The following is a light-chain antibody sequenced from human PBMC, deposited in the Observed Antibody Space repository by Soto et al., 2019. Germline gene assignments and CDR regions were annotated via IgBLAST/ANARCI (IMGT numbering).Light chain of an antibody. Sequence: EILLTQSPGTLSLSPGERATLSCRASQSVSNNYLAWYQQKSGQAPRLLIYGAFSRANGIPVRFSGSASGTDFTLIISRLEPEDVAVYYCQQYGSLPKTFGQGTKVDIK. V-gene: IGKV3-20*01. CDR3: QQYGSLPKT. CDR1: QSVSNNY. J-gene: IGKJ1*01. CDR2: GAF.